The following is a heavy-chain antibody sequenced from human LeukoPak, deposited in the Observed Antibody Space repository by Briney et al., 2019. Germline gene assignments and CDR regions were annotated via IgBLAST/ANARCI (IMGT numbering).Heavy chain of an antibody. CDR2: IYYSGST. V-gene: IGHV4-59*08. CDR1: AGSISSYY. CDR3: ARHASYYYDSSGYPRMDV. Sequence: PSETLSLTCTVAAGSISSYYWSWIRQPPGKGLEWIGYIYYSGSTNYNPSLKSRVTISVDTSKNQFSLKLSSVTAADTAVYYCARHASYYYDSSGYPRMDVWGKGTTVTVSS. D-gene: IGHD3-22*01. J-gene: IGHJ6*04.